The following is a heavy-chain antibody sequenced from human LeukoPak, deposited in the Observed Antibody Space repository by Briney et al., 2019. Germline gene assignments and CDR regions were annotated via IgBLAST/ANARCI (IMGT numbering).Heavy chain of an antibody. D-gene: IGHD2-8*01. V-gene: IGHV5-51*01. CDR1: GYIFTSYW. CDR3: ARHERGYCTNGVCYGIDY. CDR2: IYPGDSDT. J-gene: IGHJ4*02. Sequence: GESLKISCKGSGYIFTSYWIGWVRQMPGKGLEWMGIIYPGDSDTRYSPSFQGQVTISADKSISTAYLQWSSLKASDTAMYYCARHERGYCTNGVCYGIDYWGQGTLVTVSS.